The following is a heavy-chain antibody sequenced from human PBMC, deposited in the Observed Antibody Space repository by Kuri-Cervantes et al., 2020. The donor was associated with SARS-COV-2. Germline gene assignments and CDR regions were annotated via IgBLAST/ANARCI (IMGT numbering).Heavy chain of an antibody. J-gene: IGHJ4*02. D-gene: IGHD2/OR15-2a*01. CDR3: VTGDSTRRFFAHHFNY. CDR1: GFSFSSYS. V-gene: IGHV3-48*04. Sequence: GESLKISCVASGFSFSSYSMSWVRQAPGRGLEWVAYIDSRSSIIYHADSLKGRFTISRDNARNSLFLQMNSLRAEDTAVYYCVTGDSTRRFFAHHFNYWGQATLVTVSS. CDR2: IDSRSSII.